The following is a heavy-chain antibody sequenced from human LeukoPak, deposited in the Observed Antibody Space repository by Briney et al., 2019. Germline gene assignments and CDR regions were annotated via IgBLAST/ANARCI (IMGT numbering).Heavy chain of an antibody. Sequence: PGGSLRLSCAASGFIFSDHYMDWFRQAPGKGLEWVGRTRNEANIYTTKYAASVKGRFTISRDDSKNSLYLQMNSLKTEDTAVYYCASPVGATTVRAFDIWGQGTMVTVSS. CDR1: GFIFSDHY. D-gene: IGHD1-26*01. CDR2: TRNEANIYTT. CDR3: ASPVGATTVRAFDI. V-gene: IGHV3-72*01. J-gene: IGHJ3*02.